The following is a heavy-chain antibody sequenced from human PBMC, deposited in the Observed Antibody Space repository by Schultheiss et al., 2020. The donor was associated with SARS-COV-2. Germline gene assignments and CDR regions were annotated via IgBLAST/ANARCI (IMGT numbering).Heavy chain of an antibody. Sequence: ASVKVSCKASGYTFTGYYMHWVRQAPGKGLEWMGGFDPEDGETIYAQKFQGRVTMTEDTSTDTAYMELSSLRSEDTAVYYCATGPALIAAAGSWSVWGQGTTVTVSS. J-gene: IGHJ6*02. D-gene: IGHD6-13*01. CDR3: ATGPALIAAAGSWSV. CDR2: FDPEDGET. V-gene: IGHV1-24*01. CDR1: GYTFTGYY.